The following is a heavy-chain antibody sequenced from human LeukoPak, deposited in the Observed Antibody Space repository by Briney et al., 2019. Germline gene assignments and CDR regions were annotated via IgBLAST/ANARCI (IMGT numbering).Heavy chain of an antibody. CDR3: ARRQWLAQGEFDY. CDR1: GASISGSSYY. J-gene: IGHJ4*02. V-gene: IGHV4-39*01. Sequence: SETLSLTCTVSGASISGSSYYWGWIRQPPGKGLELIGIIYHTGSTYYNPSLKSRVAMSVDTSRNPFSLRLSSVTAADTAIYFCARRQWLAQGEFDYWGQGTLVTVSS. D-gene: IGHD6-19*01. CDR2: IYHTGST.